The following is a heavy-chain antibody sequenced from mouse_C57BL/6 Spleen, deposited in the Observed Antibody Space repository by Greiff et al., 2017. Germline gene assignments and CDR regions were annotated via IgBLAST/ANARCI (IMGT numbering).Heavy chain of an antibody. Sequence: VQLKESGPELVKPGASVKISCKASGYAFSSSWMNWVKQRPGKGLEWIGRIYPGDGDTNYNGKFKGKATLTADKSSSTAYMQLSSLTSEDSAVYFCANWDGDYWGQGTTLTVSS. D-gene: IGHD4-1*01. V-gene: IGHV1-82*01. CDR2: IYPGDGDT. J-gene: IGHJ2*01. CDR3: ANWDGDY. CDR1: GYAFSSSW.